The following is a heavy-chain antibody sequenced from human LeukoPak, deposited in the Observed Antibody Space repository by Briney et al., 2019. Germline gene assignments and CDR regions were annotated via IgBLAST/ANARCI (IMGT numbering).Heavy chain of an antibody. Sequence: SVKVSCKASGGTFSSYAISWVRQAPGQGLEWMGGFIPIFGTANYAQKFQGRVTITTDESTSTAYMELSSLRSEDTAVYYCARHEREHSSGWYVLENWNDAFDIWGQGTMVTVSS. CDR1: GGTFSSYA. J-gene: IGHJ3*02. D-gene: IGHD6-19*01. CDR3: ARHEREHSSGWYVLENWNDAFDI. V-gene: IGHV1-69*05. CDR2: FIPIFGTA.